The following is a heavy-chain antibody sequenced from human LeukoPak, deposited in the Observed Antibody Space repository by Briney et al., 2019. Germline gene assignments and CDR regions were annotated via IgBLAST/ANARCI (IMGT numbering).Heavy chain of an antibody. Sequence: SDTLSLTCTVSGGSISSYHWSWIRQPPGNGLELIGYMYYSGSTNYNPSLKSRVTISVDTSKNQFSLKLNSVTAADTAVYYCARASGYSGSRRWFDPWGQGTLVTVSS. CDR3: ARASGYSGSRRWFDP. D-gene: IGHD5-12*01. J-gene: IGHJ5*02. CDR2: MYYSGST. V-gene: IGHV4-59*07. CDR1: GGSISSYH.